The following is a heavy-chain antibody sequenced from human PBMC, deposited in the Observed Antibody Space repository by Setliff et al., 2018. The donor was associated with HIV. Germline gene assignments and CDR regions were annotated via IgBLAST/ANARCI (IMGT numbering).Heavy chain of an antibody. CDR2: VYYTGKT. J-gene: IGHJ6*02. V-gene: IGHV4-31*03. Sequence: SETLSLTCSVSGVSIVSGGFYFSWIRQHPGKGLEWLGTVYYTGKTYYNPSLQSRLTMSADTSKNQLYRKMNSVTAADTAVYFCAGDLHANFQVMEIWGQGKRVTVSS. CDR3: AGDLHANFQVMEI. CDR1: GVSIVSGGFY. D-gene: IGHD3-3*01.